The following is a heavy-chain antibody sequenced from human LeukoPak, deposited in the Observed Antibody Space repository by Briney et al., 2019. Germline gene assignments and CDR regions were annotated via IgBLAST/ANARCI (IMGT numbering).Heavy chain of an antibody. CDR3: ARGVRGYPDDNFDY. D-gene: IGHD5-12*01. V-gene: IGHV4-59*01. J-gene: IGHJ4*02. CDR1: GGSITNYY. CDR2: ISYSGST. Sequence: PSETLSLTCTVSGGSITNYYWSWIRQPPGKGLEWIGYISYSGSTNYSPSLKSRVTISVDTSKKQFSLNLNSVTAADTAIYYCARGVRGYPDDNFDYWGQGTLVTVSS.